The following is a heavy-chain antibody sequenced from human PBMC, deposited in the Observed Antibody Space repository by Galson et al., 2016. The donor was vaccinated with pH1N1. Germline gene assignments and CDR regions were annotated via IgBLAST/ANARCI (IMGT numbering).Heavy chain of an antibody. CDR3: ARGKKSRSLTLDY. Sequence: SLRLSCAASGFSVTNNYVAWVRQAPGKGLEWVSLTYSGGTTDYAAPVKGRFTISRDSAENTLYLQMNSLRAEDTAVYYCARGKKSRSLTLDYWGQGTLVTVSS. V-gene: IGHV3-53*01. J-gene: IGHJ4*02. CDR2: TYSGGTT. CDR1: GFSVTNNY. D-gene: IGHD6-6*01.